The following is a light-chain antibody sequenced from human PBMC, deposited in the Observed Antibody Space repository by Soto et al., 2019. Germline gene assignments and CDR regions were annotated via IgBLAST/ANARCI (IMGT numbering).Light chain of an antibody. J-gene: IGKJ2*01. Sequence: DIQMTQSPSTLSASVGDGVTITYRASQNISVWLAWYQQRPGKAPKFLMYDASSLETGVPSRFSGSGSGTEFTLTIRSLQPDDSATYYCQQYDSSSPTFGQGTKLEIK. CDR2: DAS. CDR3: QQYDSSSPT. CDR1: QNISVW. V-gene: IGKV1-5*01.